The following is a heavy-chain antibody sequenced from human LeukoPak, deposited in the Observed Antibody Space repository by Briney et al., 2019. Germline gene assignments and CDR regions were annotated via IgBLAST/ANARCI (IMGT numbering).Heavy chain of an antibody. D-gene: IGHD2-15*01. CDR3: ARGWVSYSSFFFFLDV. Sequence: SETLSLTCAVYGGSLSGYYWSWIRQPPGKGLEWIGEINHSGSTNYNPSLKSRVTISVDTSKNQFSLKLSSVTAADTAVYYCARGWVSYSSFFFFLDVWGKGTTVTVSS. CDR2: INHSGST. J-gene: IGHJ6*04. V-gene: IGHV4-34*01. CDR1: GGSLSGYY.